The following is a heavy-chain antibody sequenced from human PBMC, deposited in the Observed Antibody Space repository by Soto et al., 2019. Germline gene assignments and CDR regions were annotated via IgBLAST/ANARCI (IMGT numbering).Heavy chain of an antibody. CDR1: GGSISSGDYY. Sequence: QVQLQESGPGLVKPSQTLSLTCTVSGGSISSGDYYWSWIRQPPEKGLDWIGYIYYSGSTYYNPSLKRRVTISVDTSKNQCSLKLSSVTGGETAVYYFARLTPVYSSGLFIDYWGQGTLVTVSS. CDR2: IYYSGST. CDR3: ARLTPVYSSGLFIDY. D-gene: IGHD6-19*01. V-gene: IGHV4-30-4*01. J-gene: IGHJ4*02.